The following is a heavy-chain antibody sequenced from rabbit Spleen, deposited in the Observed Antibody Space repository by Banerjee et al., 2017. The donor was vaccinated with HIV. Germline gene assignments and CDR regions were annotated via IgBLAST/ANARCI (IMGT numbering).Heavy chain of an antibody. J-gene: IGHJ4*01. CDR2: INAGSGGAT. V-gene: IGHV1S45*01. Sequence: QEQLVESGGGLVKPEGSLKLSCTASGFSFSNKAVMCWVRQAPGKGLEWIACINAGSGGATYYASWAKGRFTISKTSSTTVTLQMTSLTVADTATYFCARDGYGGSRELNFWGQGTLVTVS. CDR1: GFSFSNKAV. D-gene: IGHD4-2*01. CDR3: ARDGYGGSRELNF.